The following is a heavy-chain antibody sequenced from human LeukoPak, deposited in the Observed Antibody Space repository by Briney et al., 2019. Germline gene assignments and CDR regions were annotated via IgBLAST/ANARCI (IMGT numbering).Heavy chain of an antibody. Sequence: GGSLRLSCAASGFNFSSYGMHWVRQAPGKGLGCVAVIWEEGSNKYYADSVKGRFTTSRDNSKNTLYLQMNSLRAEDTAVYYCAQQLGYCSGGTCYFTYWGQGTLVTVSS. CDR3: AQQLGYCSGGTCYFTY. CDR1: GFNFSSYG. J-gene: IGHJ1*01. V-gene: IGHV3-33*06. CDR2: IWEEGSNK. D-gene: IGHD2-15*01.